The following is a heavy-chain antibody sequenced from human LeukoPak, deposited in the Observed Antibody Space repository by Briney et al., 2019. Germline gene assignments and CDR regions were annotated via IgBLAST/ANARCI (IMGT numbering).Heavy chain of an antibody. CDR1: GFTFSSYA. V-gene: IGHV3-23*01. CDR3: ARENYYDSSGYYYEGAFDI. D-gene: IGHD3-22*01. CDR2: ISGSGGST. J-gene: IGHJ3*02. Sequence: PGGSLRLSCAASGFTFSSYAMSWVRQAPGKGLEWVSAISGSGGSTYYADSVKGRFTISRDNSKNTLYLQMNSLRAEDTAVYYCARENYYDSSGYYYEGAFDIWGQGTMVTVSS.